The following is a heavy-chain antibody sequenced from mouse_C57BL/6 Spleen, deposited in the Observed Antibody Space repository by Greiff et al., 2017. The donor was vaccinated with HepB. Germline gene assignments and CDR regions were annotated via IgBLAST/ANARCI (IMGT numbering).Heavy chain of an antibody. D-gene: IGHD1-1*01. CDR2: ITHSGET. J-gene: IGHJ4*01. V-gene: IGHV12-3*01. Sequence: QVQLKESGPGLVKPSQSLFLTCSITGFPITSGYYWIWIRQSPGKPLEWMGYITHSGETFYNPSLQSPISITRETSKNQFFLQLNSVTTEDTAMYYCAGADGSSYDYAMDYWGQGTSVTVSS. CDR1: GFPITSGYY. CDR3: AGADGSSYDYAMDY.